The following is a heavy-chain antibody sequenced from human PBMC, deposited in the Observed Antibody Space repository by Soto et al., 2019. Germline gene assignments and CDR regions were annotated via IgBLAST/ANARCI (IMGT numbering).Heavy chain of an antibody. CDR1: GYTFTSYD. D-gene: IGHD3-9*01. CDR3: ARGPYDILTGYYRGWWFDP. V-gene: IGHV1-8*01. Sequence: ASVKVSCKASGYTFTSYDINWVRQATGQGLEWMGWMNPISGNTGYTQKFQGRVTMTMNTSISTAYMELSSLRSEDTAVYYCARGPYDILTGYYRGWWFDPWGQGTLVTVSS. J-gene: IGHJ5*02. CDR2: MNPISGNT.